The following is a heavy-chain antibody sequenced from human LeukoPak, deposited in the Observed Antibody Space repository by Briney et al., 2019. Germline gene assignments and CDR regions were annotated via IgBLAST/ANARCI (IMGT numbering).Heavy chain of an antibody. CDR1: GGSISSSSYY. J-gene: IGHJ4*02. V-gene: IGHV4-39*07. Sequence: PSETLSLTCTVSGGSISSSSYYWGWIRQPPGKGLEWIGSIYYSGSTYYNPSLKSRVTISVDTSKNQFSLKLSSVTAADTAVYYCARGPIAAPILYWGQGTLVTVSS. CDR3: ARGPIAAPILY. CDR2: IYYSGST. D-gene: IGHD6-13*01.